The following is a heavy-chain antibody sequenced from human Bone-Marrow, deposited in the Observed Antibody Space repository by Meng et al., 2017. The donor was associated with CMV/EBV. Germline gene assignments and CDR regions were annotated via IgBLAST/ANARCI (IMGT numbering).Heavy chain of an antibody. Sequence: GESLKISCAASGFTFSSYSMNWVRQAPGKGLEWVSSISSSSSYIYYADSVKGRFTISRDNAKNSLYLQMNSLRAEDTAVYYCARDSKGGSGTFGTYYYYGMDVWGQETTLSV. V-gene: IGHV3-21*01. CDR1: GFTFSSYS. D-gene: IGHD3-10*01. CDR3: ARDSKGGSGTFGTYYYYGMDV. CDR2: ISSSSSYI. J-gene: IGHJ6*02.